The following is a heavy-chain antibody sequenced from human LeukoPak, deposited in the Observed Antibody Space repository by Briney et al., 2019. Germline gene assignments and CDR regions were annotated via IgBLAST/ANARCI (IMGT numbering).Heavy chain of an antibody. V-gene: IGHV3-21*01. CDR3: ARESGNSAGEAFDI. CDR1: GFTFSGYS. Sequence: GGSLRLSCAGSGFTFSGYSMNWARRAPGKGLEWVSAIGSRSSSIYYADSVKGRFTISRDNAKNSLYLQMNSLRAEDTAVYYCARESGNSAGEAFDIWGQGTLVTVSS. D-gene: IGHD4-23*01. J-gene: IGHJ3*02. CDR2: IGSRSSSI.